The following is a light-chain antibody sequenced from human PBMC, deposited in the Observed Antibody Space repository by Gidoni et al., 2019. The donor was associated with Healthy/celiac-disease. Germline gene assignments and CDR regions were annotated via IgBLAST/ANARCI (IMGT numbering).Light chain of an antibody. CDR1: NLGSKS. Sequence: YVLTQPPSVSVAPGQTARITCGGNNLGSKSVHWYQQKPGQAPVLVVYDDSHRPSGIPERFSGSNSGTTATLTISRAEAGDEADYYCQVWDSSSDHVVFGGGTKLTVL. V-gene: IGLV3-21*02. CDR3: QVWDSSSDHVV. J-gene: IGLJ2*01. CDR2: DDS.